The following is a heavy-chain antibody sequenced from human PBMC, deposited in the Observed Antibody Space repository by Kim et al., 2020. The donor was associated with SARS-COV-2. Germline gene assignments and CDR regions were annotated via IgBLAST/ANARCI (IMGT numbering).Heavy chain of an antibody. J-gene: IGHJ3*02. CDR1: GYTFTSYG. Sequence: ASVKVSCKASGYTFTSYGISWVRQAPGQGLEWMGWISAYNGNTNYAQKLQGRVTMSTDTSTSTAYMELRSLRSDDTAVYYCARERSYSGSLSRAFDIWGQGTMVTVSS. CDR2: ISAYNGNT. D-gene: IGHD1-26*01. CDR3: ARERSYSGSLSRAFDI. V-gene: IGHV1-18*01.